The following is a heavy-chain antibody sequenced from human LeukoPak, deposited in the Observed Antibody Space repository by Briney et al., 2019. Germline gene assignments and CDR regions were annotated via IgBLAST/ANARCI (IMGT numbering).Heavy chain of an antibody. CDR3: ARVGYSGWNLEY. CDR1: GFTFRSYW. V-gene: IGHV3-7*01. J-gene: IGHJ4*02. CDR2: INQGGSVK. D-gene: IGHD5-12*01. Sequence: GGSLRLSCAASGFTFRSYWMSWVRQAPGKGLGWVANINQGGSVKYYADSVKGRFTISRDDAKNSLYVQMNSLRDEDTAVYYCARVGYSGWNLEYWGQGTLVTVSS.